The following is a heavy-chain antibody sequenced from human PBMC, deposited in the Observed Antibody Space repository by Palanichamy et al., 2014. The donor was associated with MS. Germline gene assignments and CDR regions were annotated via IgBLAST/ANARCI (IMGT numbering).Heavy chain of an antibody. CDR3: ARHDGQWLPTDY. V-gene: IGHV4-39*01. Sequence: QLQLQESGPGLVKPSETLSLTCTVSGGSISSSSYYWGWIRQPPGKGLEWVGSIYYSGSTYYNPSLKSRVTISVDTSKNQFSLKLSSVTAADTAVYYCARHDGQWLPTDYWGQGTLVTVSS. CDR1: GGSISSSSYY. J-gene: IGHJ4*02. D-gene: IGHD6-19*01. CDR2: IYYSGST.